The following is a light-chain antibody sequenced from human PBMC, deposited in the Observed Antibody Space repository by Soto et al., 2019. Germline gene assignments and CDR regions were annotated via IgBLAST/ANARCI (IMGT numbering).Light chain of an antibody. CDR3: QQYSNWPSWT. CDR1: QSVSSF. CDR2: GAS. V-gene: IGKV3-15*01. J-gene: IGKJ1*01. Sequence: EKVMTQSPATLSMSPGERATLSGRASQSVSSFLAWYQQKPGQAPRLLIYGASTRATGIPARFSGSGSGTEFTLTISSLQSEDFAVYYCQQYSNWPSWTFGQGTKVDNK.